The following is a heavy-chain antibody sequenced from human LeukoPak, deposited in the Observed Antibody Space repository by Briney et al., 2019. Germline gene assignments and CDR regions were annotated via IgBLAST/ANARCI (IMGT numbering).Heavy chain of an antibody. Sequence: GGSLRLSRTASGFTFGDYAMSWFRQAPGKGLEWVCFIRSKTNGGTTEYAASVKGRFTISRDDSKSIAYLQMNGVRTEDTAVYYCTKDQVAHSSGWYSRSDYWGQGTLVTVSS. CDR3: TKDQVAHSSGWYSRSDY. J-gene: IGHJ4*02. V-gene: IGHV3-49*03. CDR2: IRSKTNGGTT. CDR1: GFTFGDYA. D-gene: IGHD6-19*01.